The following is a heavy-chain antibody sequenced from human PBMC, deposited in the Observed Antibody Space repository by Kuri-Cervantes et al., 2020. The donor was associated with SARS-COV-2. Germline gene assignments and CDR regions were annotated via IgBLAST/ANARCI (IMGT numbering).Heavy chain of an antibody. J-gene: IGHJ6*03. V-gene: IGHV1-69*13. CDR2: IIPMFGTA. D-gene: IGHD3-3*01. Sequence: SVKVSCKASGDSFSSYSFNWVRQAPGQGLEWMGGIIPMFGTADYAQKFQGKVTITADESTSTVYMELSSLRSEDTAVYYCARELGDEGYYDFWSGTKYYYYYMDVWGKGTTVTVSS. CDR3: ARELGDEGYYDFWSGTKYYYYYMDV. CDR1: GDSFSSYS.